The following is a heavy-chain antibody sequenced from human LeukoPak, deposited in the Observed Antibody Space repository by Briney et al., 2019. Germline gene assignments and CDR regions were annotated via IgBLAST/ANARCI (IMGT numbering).Heavy chain of an antibody. D-gene: IGHD3-10*01. CDR1: GYSFTGHY. CDR2: INPKSGGT. V-gene: IGHV1-2*02. Sequence: ASVKVSCKASGYSFTGHYMHWVRQAPGQGLEWMGWINPKSGGTNYAQKFQGRVTMTRDTSISTAYMELSRLTSDDTAVYFCARETYYSSGNVYNRIDYWGQGTLVTVSS. CDR3: ARETYYSSGNVYNRIDY. J-gene: IGHJ4*02.